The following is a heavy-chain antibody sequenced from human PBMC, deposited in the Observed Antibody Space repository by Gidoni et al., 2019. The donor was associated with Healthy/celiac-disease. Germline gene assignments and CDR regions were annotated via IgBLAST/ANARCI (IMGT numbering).Heavy chain of an antibody. CDR3: AREWREEAGTIMDYYYYGMDV. Sequence: QVQLQESGPGLVKPSGTLSLTCAVSGGSISSSNWWRWVRQPPGKGLEWIGEIYHSGSTNYNPYLKSRVTISVDKSKNQFSLKLSSVTAADTAVYYCAREWREEAGTIMDYYYYGMDVWGQGTTVTVSS. J-gene: IGHJ6*02. D-gene: IGHD6-19*01. CDR1: GGSISSSNW. V-gene: IGHV4-4*02. CDR2: IYHSGST.